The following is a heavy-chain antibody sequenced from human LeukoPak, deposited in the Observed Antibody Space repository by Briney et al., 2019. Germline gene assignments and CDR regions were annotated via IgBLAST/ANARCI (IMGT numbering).Heavy chain of an antibody. V-gene: IGHV1-46*01. J-gene: IGHJ4*02. D-gene: IGHD3-10*01. CDR2: INPSDSST. CDR3: ARDEKFWSYGSGSYYGY. CDR1: GYSFTSYY. Sequence: PGASVKVSCKASGYSFTSYYMHWVRQAPGQGLEWMGIINPSDSSTSYAQKFQGRVTMTRDTSTSTVYMELSSLRSEDTAVYYCARDEKFWSYGSGSYYGYWGLGTLVTVSS.